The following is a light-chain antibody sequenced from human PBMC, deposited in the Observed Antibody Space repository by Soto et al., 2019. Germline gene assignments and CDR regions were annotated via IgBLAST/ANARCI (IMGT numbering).Light chain of an antibody. J-gene: IGKJ3*01. CDR3: HQYGSAPFT. CDR1: QSVSSSY. CDR2: GAS. V-gene: IGKV3-20*01. Sequence: EIVLTQSPGTLSLSPGERATLSCRASQSVSSSYLAWYQQKPGQAPRLLIYGASCRATGIPDRFSGSGSGTDFTLTISRLEPEDFSVYYCHQYGSAPFTFGPGTKVDIK.